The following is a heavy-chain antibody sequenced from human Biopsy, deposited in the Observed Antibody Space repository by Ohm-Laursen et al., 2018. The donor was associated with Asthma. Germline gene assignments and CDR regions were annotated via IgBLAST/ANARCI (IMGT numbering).Heavy chain of an antibody. V-gene: IGHV4-34*01. CDR1: GGSFSSNY. CDR3: ARDAGSAWSSGLDAFDF. CDR2: THHSGYT. Sequence: SDTLSLTCAVYGGSFSSNYWSWIRQTPGKGLEWLGDTHHSGYTNYNPSLSSRLTLSVDTSKNQFSLKLTSVTAADTAVYFCARDAGSAWSSGLDAFDFWGHGTMVTVSS. D-gene: IGHD6-19*01. J-gene: IGHJ3*01.